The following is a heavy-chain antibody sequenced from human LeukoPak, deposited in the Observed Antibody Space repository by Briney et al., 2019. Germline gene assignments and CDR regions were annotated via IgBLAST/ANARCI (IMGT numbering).Heavy chain of an antibody. Sequence: EASVKVSCKASGYTFTGYYMHWVRQAPGQGLEWMGWINPNSGATNSAQMFQGRVTMTRDTSISTAYMELSRLTSDDTAVYYCAGSTPNQYFFDYWGQGTLVTVSS. CDR2: INPNSGAT. CDR1: GYTFTGYY. V-gene: IGHV1-2*02. J-gene: IGHJ4*02. CDR3: AGSTPNQYFFDY. D-gene: IGHD1-26*01.